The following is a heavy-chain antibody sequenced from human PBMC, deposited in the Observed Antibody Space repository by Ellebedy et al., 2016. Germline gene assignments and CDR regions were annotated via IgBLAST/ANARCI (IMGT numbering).Heavy chain of an antibody. CDR3: ARVKTGYSSGWYYFDY. J-gene: IGHJ4*02. Sequence: ASVKVSCKASGGTFSSYAISWVRQAPGQGLEWMGGIIPIFGTANYAQKFQGRVTITADESTSTAYMELSSLRSEDTAVYYCARVKTGYSSGWYYFDYWGQGTLVTVSS. V-gene: IGHV1-69*13. D-gene: IGHD6-19*01. CDR2: IIPIFGTA. CDR1: GGTFSSYA.